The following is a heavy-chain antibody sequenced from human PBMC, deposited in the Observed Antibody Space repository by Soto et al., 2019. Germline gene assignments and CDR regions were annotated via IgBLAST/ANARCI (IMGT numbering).Heavy chain of an antibody. Sequence: EVQLVESGGGLVQPGGSLRLSCAASGFTFSSYEMNWVRQAPGKGLEWVSYISSSGSTIYYADSVKGRFTISRDNAKNSLSLQMNSLRAEDTAVYYCASLYCGGDCEYLDYWGQGTLVTVSS. J-gene: IGHJ4*02. D-gene: IGHD2-21*02. CDR1: GFTFSSYE. V-gene: IGHV3-48*03. CDR3: ASLYCGGDCEYLDY. CDR2: ISSSGSTI.